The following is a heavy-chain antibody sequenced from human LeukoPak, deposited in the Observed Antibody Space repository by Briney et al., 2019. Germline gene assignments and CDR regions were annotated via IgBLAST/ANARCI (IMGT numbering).Heavy chain of an antibody. Sequence: YMDWVRQPPGRGREWIGSIYYSGSTYYNPSLKSRVTISVDTTKNHFSLKLSSVTAADTAVYYCASDIVVGRLGIWGQGTMVTVPS. V-gene: IGHV4-39*02. J-gene: IGHJ3*02. D-gene: IGHD2-15*01. CDR1: Y. CDR3: ASDIVVGRLGI. CDR2: IYYSGST.